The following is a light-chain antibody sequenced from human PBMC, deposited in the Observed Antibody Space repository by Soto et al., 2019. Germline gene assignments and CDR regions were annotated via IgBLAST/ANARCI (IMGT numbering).Light chain of an antibody. V-gene: IGKV3-20*01. CDR1: QSVGSN. Sequence: QYLGSVPVRQGEKTTVSSGDSQSVGSNLAWYQQKPGQAPRLLIYGASSRATGIPDRFSGSGSGTEFTLTISIVEPEDFAVYSCQQYGSPTWTSGQGTKVDIK. J-gene: IGKJ1*01. CDR3: QQYGSPTWT. CDR2: GAS.